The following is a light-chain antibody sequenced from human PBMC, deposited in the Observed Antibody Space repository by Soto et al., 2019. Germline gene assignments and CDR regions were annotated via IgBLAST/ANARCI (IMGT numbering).Light chain of an antibody. CDR1: QSISSW. Sequence: DIQMTQSPSTLSASVGDRDTVTCRASQSISSWLAWYQQKPGKAPKLLIYDASSLESGVPSRFSGSGSGTEFALTTSSLQPSDFATCYCQQYHCYSPVPVGPGTKVYI. CDR3: QQYHCYSPVP. V-gene: IGKV1-5*01. CDR2: DAS. J-gene: IGKJ3*01.